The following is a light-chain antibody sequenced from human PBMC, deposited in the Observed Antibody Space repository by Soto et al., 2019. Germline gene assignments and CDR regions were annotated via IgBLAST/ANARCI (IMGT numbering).Light chain of an antibody. CDR1: QSVSSN. J-gene: IGKJ1*01. Sequence: EIVMTQSPVTMSVSPGERATLSCRASQSVSSNLAWYQQKPGQAPRLLIYDVFTRATGIPARFSGSVSGTEFTLTICSLQSEDFAVYYCQQYNNWPGTFGQGTKVEIK. CDR2: DVF. V-gene: IGKV3-15*01. CDR3: QQYNNWPGT.